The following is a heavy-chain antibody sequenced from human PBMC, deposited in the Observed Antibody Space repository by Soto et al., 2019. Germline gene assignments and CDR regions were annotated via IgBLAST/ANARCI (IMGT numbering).Heavy chain of an antibody. J-gene: IGHJ4*02. CDR2: IYWDDDK. V-gene: IGHV2-5*02. CDR3: AHSLVVTVLFDY. CDR1: GFSISTSGVG. Sequence: QITLKESGPTMVKTIQTLTLTCTFSGFSISTSGVGVGWIRQPPGKALEWLALIYWDDDKRYSPSLKSRLTISKDTSKNQVVLTITNMYPVDTATYYCAHSLVVTVLFDYWGQGTLVTVSS. D-gene: IGHD2-15*01.